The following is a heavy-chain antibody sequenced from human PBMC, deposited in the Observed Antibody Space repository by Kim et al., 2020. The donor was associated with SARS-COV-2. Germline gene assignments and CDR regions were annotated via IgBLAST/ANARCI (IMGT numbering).Heavy chain of an antibody. CDR2: A. CDR3: ARGDYSDYFDY. D-gene: IGHD4-4*01. J-gene: IGHJ4*02. Sequence: ANYAQKFQGRVTITADESTSTAYMELSSVRSEDTAVYYCARGDYSDYFDYWGQGTLVTVSS. V-gene: IGHV1-69*01.